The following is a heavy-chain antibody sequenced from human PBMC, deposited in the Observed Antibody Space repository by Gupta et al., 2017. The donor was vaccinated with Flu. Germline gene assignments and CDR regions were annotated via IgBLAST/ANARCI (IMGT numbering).Heavy chain of an antibody. CDR2: INPSGGST. CDR1: GYTFTSYY. CDR3: ARDFSCSSTSCYISPSFPVGVTWYFDL. J-gene: IGHJ2*01. V-gene: IGHV1-46*01. Sequence: QVQLVQSGAEVKKPGASVKVSCKASGYTFTSYYMHWVRQAPGQGLEWMGIINPSGGSTSYAQKFQGRVTMTRDTSTSTVYMELSSLRSEDTAVYYCARDFSCSSTSCYISPSFPVGVTWYFDLWGRGTLVTVSS. D-gene: IGHD2-2*02.